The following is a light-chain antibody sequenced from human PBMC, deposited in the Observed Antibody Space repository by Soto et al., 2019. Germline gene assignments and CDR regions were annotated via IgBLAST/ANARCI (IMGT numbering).Light chain of an antibody. CDR2: EAS. CDR1: QSVNSN. V-gene: IGKV3-15*01. CDR3: EQYNNWPLT. Sequence: EIVMTQSPATLSVSPGERATLSCRASQSVNSNLAWYQQKRDQAPRLLIYEASSRATGIPARFSASGSGTEFTLTISSLQSEDFAVYYCEQYNNWPLTFGGGTNVEIK. J-gene: IGKJ4*01.